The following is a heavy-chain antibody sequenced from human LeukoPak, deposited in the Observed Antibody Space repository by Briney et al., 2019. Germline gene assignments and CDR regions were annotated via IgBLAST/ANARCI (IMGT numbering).Heavy chain of an antibody. Sequence: PSETLSLTCTVSGDSISSYYWSWIRQPAGKGLAWIGRIYTSGSTDYNPSLKSRVTMSVDTSKNQFSLKLSSVTAADTAVYYCARDRSPGGIAAAGTFRNYCYYGMDVWGQGTTVTVSS. CDR1: GDSISSYY. V-gene: IGHV4-4*07. CDR2: IYTSGST. CDR3: ARDRSPGGIAAAGTFRNYCYYGMDV. D-gene: IGHD6-13*01. J-gene: IGHJ6*02.